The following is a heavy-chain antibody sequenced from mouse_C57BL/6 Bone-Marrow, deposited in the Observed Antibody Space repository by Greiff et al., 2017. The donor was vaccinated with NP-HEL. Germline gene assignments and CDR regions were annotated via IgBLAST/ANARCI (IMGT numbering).Heavy chain of an antibody. D-gene: IGHD1-1*01. CDR1: GYTFTEYT. Sequence: QVQLQQSGAELVKPGASVKLSCKASGYTFTEYTIHWVKQRSGQGLEWIGWFYPGSGSIKYNEKFKDKATLTADKSSSTVYMELSRLTSEDSAVYFCARHEPIFFSYGSGGYFDVWGTGTTVTVSS. CDR3: ARHEPIFFSYGSGGYFDV. J-gene: IGHJ1*03. V-gene: IGHV1-62-2*01. CDR2: FYPGSGSI.